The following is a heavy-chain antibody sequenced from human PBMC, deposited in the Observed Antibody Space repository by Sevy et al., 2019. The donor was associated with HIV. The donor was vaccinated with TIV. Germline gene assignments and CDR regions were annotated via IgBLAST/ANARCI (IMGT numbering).Heavy chain of an antibody. D-gene: IGHD3-22*01. V-gene: IGHV3-30-3*01. CDR1: GFTFSSYA. J-gene: IGHJ4*02. CDR2: ISYDRSNK. Sequence: GGSLRLSCAASGFTFSSYAMHRVRQAPGKGLEWVAVISYDRSNKYYADSVKGRFTISRDNSKNTLYLQMNSLRAEDTAVYYCAREIRWPYYYDSSGYYGGVDYWGQGTLVTVSS. CDR3: AREIRWPYYYDSSGYYGGVDY.